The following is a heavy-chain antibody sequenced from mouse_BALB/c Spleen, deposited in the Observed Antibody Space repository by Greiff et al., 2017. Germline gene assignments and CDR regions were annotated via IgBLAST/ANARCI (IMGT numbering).Heavy chain of an antibody. CDR3: ARHGDRYDYYAMDY. V-gene: IGHV5-6*02. D-gene: IGHD2-14*01. CDR1: GFTFSSYG. J-gene: IGHJ4*01. Sequence: DVMLVESGGDLVKPGGSLKLSCAASGFTFSSYGMSWVRQTPDKRLEWVATISSGGSYTYYPDSVKGRFTISRDNAKNTLYLQMSSLKSEDTAMYYCARHGDRYDYYAMDYWGQGTSVTVSS. CDR2: ISSGGSYT.